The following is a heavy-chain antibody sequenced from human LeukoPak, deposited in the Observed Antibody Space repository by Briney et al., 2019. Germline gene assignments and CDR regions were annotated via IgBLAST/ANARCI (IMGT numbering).Heavy chain of an antibody. J-gene: IGHJ4*02. CDR3: ARGRRTVSRYFDY. Sequence: PSETLSLTCAVYGGSFSGYYWSWIRQPPGKGLEWIGEINQSGSTNYNPSLKSRVTISVDTSKNQFSLKLSSVTAADTAVYYCARGRRTVSRYFDYWGQGTLVTVSS. V-gene: IGHV4-34*01. CDR2: INQSGST. D-gene: IGHD4-11*01. CDR1: GGSFSGYY.